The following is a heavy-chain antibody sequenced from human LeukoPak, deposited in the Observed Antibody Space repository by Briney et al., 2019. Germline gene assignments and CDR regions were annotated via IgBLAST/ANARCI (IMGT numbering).Heavy chain of an antibody. V-gene: IGHV3-23*01. D-gene: IGHD3-22*01. Sequence: PAGSMRLSCAVSGITLSNYGMSWVRQAPGKVLEWVAGISDRGSRTNYADSVKGRFTISTDHPKNTLYLQMNSLRAEDTAVYFCAKRGVVIRVILVGFHKEAYYFDSWGQGALVTVSS. CDR2: ISDRGSRT. CDR1: GITLSNYG. CDR3: AKRGVVIRVILVGFHKEAYYFDS. J-gene: IGHJ4*02.